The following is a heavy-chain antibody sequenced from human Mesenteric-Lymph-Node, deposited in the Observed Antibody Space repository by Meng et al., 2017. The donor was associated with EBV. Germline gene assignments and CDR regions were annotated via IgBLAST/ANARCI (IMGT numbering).Heavy chain of an antibody. Sequence: VQLQEGGAGLLAPSETLSLTFEASGGSFSGYHWSWIRQPPGKGLEYIGEISQSGDTTYNPSLKSRVTISVDRSRNQFSLKMASVTAADTAVYYCARGAIFGIVITYFDYWSQGTLVTVSS. D-gene: IGHD3-3*02. J-gene: IGHJ4*02. V-gene: IGHV4-34*01. CDR3: ARGAIFGIVITYFDY. CDR1: GGSFSGYH. CDR2: ISQSGDT.